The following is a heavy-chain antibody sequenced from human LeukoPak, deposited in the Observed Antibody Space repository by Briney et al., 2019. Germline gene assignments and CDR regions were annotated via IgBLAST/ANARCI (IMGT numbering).Heavy chain of an antibody. CDR3: ARGGNAFDI. J-gene: IGHJ3*02. Sequence: SETLSLTCTVSGGSISSGGYYWSWIRQHPGKCLEWMGYIYYSGITYYNPSLKRRVTISVDPSKNQFSLKLSSVTAADTAVYYCARGGNAFDIWGQGTMVTVSS. CDR1: GGSISSGGYY. V-gene: IGHV4-31*03. CDR2: IYYSGIT. D-gene: IGHD1-26*01.